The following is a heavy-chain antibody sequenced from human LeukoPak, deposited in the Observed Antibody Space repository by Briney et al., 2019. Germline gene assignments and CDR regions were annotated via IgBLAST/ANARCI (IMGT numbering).Heavy chain of an antibody. V-gene: IGHV1-46*01. Sequence: GASVKVSCKASGYTFTSYYMHWVRQAPGQGLEWMGIINPSGGSTSYAQKFQGRVTMTRDTSTSTVYMELSSLRSEDTAVYYCARDHGGLVAAIRLYNWFDPWGQGTLVTVSS. CDR2: INPSGGST. CDR1: GYTFTSYY. D-gene: IGHD2-15*01. CDR3: ARDHGGLVAAIRLYNWFDP. J-gene: IGHJ5*02.